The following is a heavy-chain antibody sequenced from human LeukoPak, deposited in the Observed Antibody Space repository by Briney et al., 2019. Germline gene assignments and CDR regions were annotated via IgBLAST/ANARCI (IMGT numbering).Heavy chain of an antibody. D-gene: IGHD4/OR15-4a*01. CDR3: ARAAVRTNAFDI. Sequence: GGSLRLSCAASGFTFSSYSMNWVRQAPGKGLEWVSSISSSSSYIYYADSVKGRFTISRDNAKNSLYLQMNSLRAEYTAVYYCARAAVRTNAFDIWGQGTMVTVSS. CDR2: ISSSSSYI. CDR1: GFTFSSYS. V-gene: IGHV3-21*01. J-gene: IGHJ3*02.